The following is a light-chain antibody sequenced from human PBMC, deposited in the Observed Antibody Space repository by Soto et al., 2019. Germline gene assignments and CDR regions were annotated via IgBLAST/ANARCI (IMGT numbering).Light chain of an antibody. Sequence: EIVLTQSPGTLSLSPEERATLSCRASQSVSSNYLAWYQQIPGQAPRLLIYGVSSRAAGIPDRFSGSGSATDFTLTISSLEPEDSAVYYCQQRHMWPITFGQGTRLEIK. CDR3: QQRHMWPIT. CDR2: GVS. J-gene: IGKJ5*01. V-gene: IGKV3D-20*02. CDR1: QSVSSNY.